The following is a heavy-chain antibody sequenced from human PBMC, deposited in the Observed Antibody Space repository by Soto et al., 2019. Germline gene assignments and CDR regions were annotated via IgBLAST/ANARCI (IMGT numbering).Heavy chain of an antibody. CDR1: GYIFVNYG. V-gene: IGHV1-18*01. D-gene: IGHD3-16*01. CDR2: ISPYTGNT. CDR3: VMVDNYVTPTPQDA. Sequence: QVQLVQSGDEVKKPGASVKVSCKASGYIFVNYGIAWVRQAPGQGLEWMGWISPYTGNTHSATKVQGRLTMTTDTSTSTAYMDLGSPTSEDTAVYYCVMVDNYVTPTPQDACGQGTTVTVSS. J-gene: IGHJ6*01.